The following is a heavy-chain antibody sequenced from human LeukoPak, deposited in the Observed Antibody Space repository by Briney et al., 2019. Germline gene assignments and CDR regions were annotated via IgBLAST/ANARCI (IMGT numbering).Heavy chain of an antibody. CDR1: GFTFRGAA. CDR2: ISSSGNNA. Sequence: GGSLRLSCAVSGFTFRGAAMTWVRQAPGKGLEWVSLISSSGNNAYYADSVKGRFTISRDNSKNTLSLQMNSLRVEDTAIYYCTTSLSVVVTAMGYWGQGTLVTVSS. V-gene: IGHV3-23*01. CDR3: TTSLSVVVTAMGY. J-gene: IGHJ4*02. D-gene: IGHD2-21*02.